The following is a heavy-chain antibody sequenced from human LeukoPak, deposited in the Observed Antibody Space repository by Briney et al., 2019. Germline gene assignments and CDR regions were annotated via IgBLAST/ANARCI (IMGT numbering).Heavy chain of an antibody. D-gene: IGHD6-6*01. CDR1: GFTFSNYA. V-gene: IGHV3-23*01. CDR2: LSSSGGST. J-gene: IGHJ4*02. Sequence: GGSLRLSCAASGFTFSNYAMNWVRQAPGKGLEWVSGLSSSGGSTYYADSVKGRFTISRDNSKNTLYLQMNSLRAEDTAVYYCAKDLGRGGQLVPVDYWGQGTLVTVSS. CDR3: AKDLGRGGQLVPVDY.